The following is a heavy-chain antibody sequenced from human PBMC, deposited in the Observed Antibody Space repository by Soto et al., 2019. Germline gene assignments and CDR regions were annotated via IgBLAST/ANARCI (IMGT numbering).Heavy chain of an antibody. J-gene: IGHJ4*02. CDR1: GFTFSSYA. CDR2: ISYDGSNK. CDR3: ARAEDTAMVDY. V-gene: IGHV3-30-3*01. Sequence: GGSLRLSCAASGFTFSSYAMHWVRQAPGKGPEWVAVISYDGSNKYYADSVKGRFTISRDNSKNTLYLQMNSLRAEDTAVYYCARAEDTAMVDYWGQGTLVTVSS. D-gene: IGHD5-18*01.